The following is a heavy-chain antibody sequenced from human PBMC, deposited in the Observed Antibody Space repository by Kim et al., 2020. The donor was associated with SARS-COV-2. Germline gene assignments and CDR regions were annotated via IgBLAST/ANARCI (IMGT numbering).Heavy chain of an antibody. CDR3: ASPWGRTGDWGVGY. V-gene: IGHV3-21*01. Sequence: ADSVKGRFTISRDNAKNSLYLQMNSLRAEDTAVYYCASPWGRTGDWGVGYWGQGTLVTVSS. D-gene: IGHD3-16*01. J-gene: IGHJ4*02.